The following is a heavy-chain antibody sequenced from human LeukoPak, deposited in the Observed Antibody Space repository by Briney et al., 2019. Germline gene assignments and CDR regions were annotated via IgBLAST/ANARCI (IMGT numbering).Heavy chain of an antibody. Sequence: PSETLSLTCTVSGGSISSSSYYWGWIRQPPGKGLEWIGSIYYSGSTYYNPSLKSRVTISVDTSKNQFSLKLSSVTAADTAVYYCARHIPRGYYHDSSGYSDAFDIWGQGTMVTVSS. CDR2: IYYSGST. CDR1: GGSISSSSYY. V-gene: IGHV4-39*01. D-gene: IGHD3-22*01. J-gene: IGHJ3*02. CDR3: ARHIPRGYYHDSSGYSDAFDI.